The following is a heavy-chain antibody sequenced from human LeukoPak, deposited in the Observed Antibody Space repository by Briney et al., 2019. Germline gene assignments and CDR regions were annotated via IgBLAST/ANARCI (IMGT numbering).Heavy chain of an antibody. CDR2: ISGSTGRT. J-gene: IGHJ6*02. D-gene: IGHD3-16*01. V-gene: IGHV3-23*01. CDR1: GFTSSNFA. CDR3: AKANCGRECFYIMDV. Sequence: GGSLRLSCAAYGFTSSNFAMNWVRQAPGKGLECVSSISGSTGRTYYADSVKGRFAISRDDSKNTVYLEMNNLRAEDTALYFCAKANCGRECFYIMDVWGQGTMVTVSS.